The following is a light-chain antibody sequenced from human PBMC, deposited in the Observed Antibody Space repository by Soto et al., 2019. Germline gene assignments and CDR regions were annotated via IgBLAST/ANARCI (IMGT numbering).Light chain of an antibody. Sequence: IQMTQSPSTLSATVGDRVTITCRASQSISSWLAWYQQKPGKAPKLLIYKASSLESGVPSRFSGSGSGTEFTLTISSLQPDDFATYYCRQYNSYSWTFGQGTKVDNK. CDR2: KAS. CDR1: QSISSW. V-gene: IGKV1-5*03. CDR3: RQYNSYSWT. J-gene: IGKJ1*01.